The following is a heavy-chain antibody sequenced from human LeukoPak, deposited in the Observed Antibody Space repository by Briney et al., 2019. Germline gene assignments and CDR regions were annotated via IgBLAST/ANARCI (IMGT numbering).Heavy chain of an antibody. CDR3: AKERQAGDYFTSDY. J-gene: IGHJ4*02. Sequence: ASVKVSCKASGGTFSSYAISWVRQAPGQGLEWMGGIIPIFGTANYAQKFQGRVTITADESTSTAYMELSSLRSEDTAIYYCAKERQAGDYFTSDYWGLGTLVTVSS. CDR1: GGTFSSYA. CDR2: IIPIFGTA. D-gene: IGHD4-17*01. V-gene: IGHV1-69*13.